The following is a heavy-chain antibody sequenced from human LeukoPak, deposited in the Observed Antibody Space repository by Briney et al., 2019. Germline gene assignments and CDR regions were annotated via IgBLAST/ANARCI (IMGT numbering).Heavy chain of an antibody. CDR1: GITFSKYS. D-gene: IGHD3-10*01. J-gene: IGHJ4*02. CDR2: ISSSSTTI. Sequence: PGGSLRLSCAVSGITFSKYSMNWVRQAPGKGLEWVSYISSSSTTIYYVDSVKGRFTISRDDAKNSLYLEMNSLRVEDTAVYYCAMVRGVIFDYWGQGALVTVSS. CDR3: AMVRGVIFDY. V-gene: IGHV3-48*04.